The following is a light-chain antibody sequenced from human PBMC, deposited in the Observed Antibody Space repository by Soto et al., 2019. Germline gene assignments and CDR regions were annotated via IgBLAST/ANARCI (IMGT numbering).Light chain of an antibody. V-gene: IGKV3-15*01. Sequence: EIVMTQSPASLSVSPGDGATLSCRASHSVASNVAWYQQKPGQGPRLLIHGASTRAVGVPARFSGSRSGTDFTLTISSLQSEDFAVYYCQQYHNWPPQYTFGQGTKLQIK. CDR3: QQYHNWPPQYT. CDR1: HSVASN. J-gene: IGKJ2*01. CDR2: GAS.